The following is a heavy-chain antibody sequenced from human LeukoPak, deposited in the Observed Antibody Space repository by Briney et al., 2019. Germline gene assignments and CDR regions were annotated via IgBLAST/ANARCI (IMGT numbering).Heavy chain of an antibody. CDR2: IYSGGST. CDR1: GFTVSSNY. D-gene: IGHD1-26*01. Sequence: PGGSLRLSCAASGFTVSSNYMSWVRQAPGKGLEWVSVIYSGGSTYYADSVKGRFTISRDNSKNTLYLQMNSLRAEDTAVYYCARDFPSNSGSYSTQYGMDVWGQGTTVTVSS. J-gene: IGHJ6*02. CDR3: ARDFPSNSGSYSTQYGMDV. V-gene: IGHV3-66*01.